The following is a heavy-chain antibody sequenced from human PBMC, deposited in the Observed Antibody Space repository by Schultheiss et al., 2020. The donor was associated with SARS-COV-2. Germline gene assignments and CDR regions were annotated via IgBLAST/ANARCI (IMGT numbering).Heavy chain of an antibody. CDR3: AVSAYYKEWLDP. J-gene: IGHJ5*02. Sequence: ETLSLPCTVSGGSISSYYWSWIRQPAGKGLEWIGRIYTSGSTYYNPSLKSRVTISVDTSKNQFSLQLNSVTPDDTAVYYCAVSAYYKEWLDPWGQGTLVTVSS. D-gene: IGHD4/OR15-4a*01. CDR1: GGSISSYY. V-gene: IGHV4-4*07. CDR2: IYTSGST.